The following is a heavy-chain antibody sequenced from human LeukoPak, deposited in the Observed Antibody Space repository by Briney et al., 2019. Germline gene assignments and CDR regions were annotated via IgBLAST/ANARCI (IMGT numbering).Heavy chain of an antibody. V-gene: IGHV1-2*02. CDR2: INPNSGGT. CDR1: GYTFTGYY. Sequence: ASVKVSCKASGYTFTGYYMHWVRQAPGQGLEWMGWINPNSGGTNYAQKFQGRVTITTDESTSTAYMELSSLRSEDTAVYYCARVPRPTYYYDSSGYYFGYWGQGTLVTVSS. D-gene: IGHD3-22*01. CDR3: ARVPRPTYYYDSSGYYFGY. J-gene: IGHJ4*02.